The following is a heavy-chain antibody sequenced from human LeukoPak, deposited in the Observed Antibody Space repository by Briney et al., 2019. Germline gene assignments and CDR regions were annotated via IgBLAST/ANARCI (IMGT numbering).Heavy chain of an antibody. Sequence: SETLSLTCTVSGGSISSYYWSWIRQPAGKGLEWIGRIYTSGSTNYNPSPKSRVTMSVDTSKNQFSLKLSSVTAADTSVYYCARVRKGIEAGQFDYWGQGTLVTVSS. V-gene: IGHV4-4*07. CDR2: IYTSGST. J-gene: IGHJ4*02. D-gene: IGHD6-19*01. CDR3: ARVRKGIEAGQFDY. CDR1: GGSISSYY.